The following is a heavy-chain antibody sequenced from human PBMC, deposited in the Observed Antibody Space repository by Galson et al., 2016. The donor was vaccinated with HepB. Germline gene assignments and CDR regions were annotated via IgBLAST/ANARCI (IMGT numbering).Heavy chain of an antibody. V-gene: IGHV4-30-2*01. CDR1: GGSVSRGGYS. CDR3: ARTDGVNTLGS. CDR2: IFHTGST. J-gene: IGHJ4*02. Sequence: TLSLTCAVSGGSVSRGGYSWNWIRQPPGKGLEWIGYIFHTGSTYYNPSLKSRVTISVDWSKNQFSLKLSSVTAADTAVYYCARTDGVNTLGSWGQGTLVTVSS. D-gene: IGHD3-10*01.